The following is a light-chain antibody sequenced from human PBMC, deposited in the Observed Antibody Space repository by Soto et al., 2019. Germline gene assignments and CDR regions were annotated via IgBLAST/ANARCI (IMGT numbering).Light chain of an antibody. J-gene: IGKJ2*01. Sequence: DIVMTQSPDSLAVSLGERATINCKSSQSVLYSSNNKNFLAWYQQKPGHPPKLLFYWASTREAGVPDRFSGSGSGTDFTLTISSLQPEDVATYYCQQYYTTPQTFGQGTKVDIK. CDR1: QSVLYSSNNKNF. CDR3: QQYYTTPQT. CDR2: WAS. V-gene: IGKV4-1*01.